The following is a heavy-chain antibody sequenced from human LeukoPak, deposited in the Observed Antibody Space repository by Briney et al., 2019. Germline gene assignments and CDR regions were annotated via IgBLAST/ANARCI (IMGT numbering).Heavy chain of an antibody. V-gene: IGHV4-34*01. D-gene: IGHD2-15*01. CDR1: GGSFSGYY. J-gene: IGHJ3*02. CDR2: INHSGST. Sequence: PSETLSLTCAVYGGSFSGYYWSWIRQPPGKGLERIGEINHSGSTNYNPSLKSRVTISVDTSKNQLSLKLSSVTAADTAVYYCARPYYSGGSCDDAFDIWGQGTMVTVSS. CDR3: ARPYYSGGSCDDAFDI.